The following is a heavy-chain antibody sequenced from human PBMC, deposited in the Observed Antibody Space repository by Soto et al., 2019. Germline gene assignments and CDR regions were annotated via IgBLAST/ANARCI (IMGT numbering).Heavy chain of an antibody. D-gene: IGHD3-10*01. J-gene: IGHJ6*03. CDR2: INYKSHI. V-gene: IGHV3-21*01. CDR1: GFTFSSYS. Sequence: EVQLVESGGGLVKPGGSLRLSCAASGFTFSSYSMNWVRQAPGKGLEWVSSINYKSHIDYADSVKGRFTISRDNAKNSLYLQMNSLRADDTAVYFCARDLIYAGYYYYMDVWGIGTTVTVSS. CDR3: ARDLIYAGYYYYMDV.